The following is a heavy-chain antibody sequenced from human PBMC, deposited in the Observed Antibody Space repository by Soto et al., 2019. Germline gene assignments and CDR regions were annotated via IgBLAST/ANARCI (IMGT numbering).Heavy chain of an antibody. CDR2: FYYSGST. J-gene: IGHJ3*02. CDR1: GGSISSSSYY. D-gene: IGHD3-22*01. V-gene: IGHV4-39*07. CDR3: ARYYYDSSGYANDAFDI. Sequence: SETLSLTCTVSGGSISSSSYYWGWIRQPPGKGLEWIGSFYYSGSTYYNPSLKSRVTISVDTSKNQFSLKLSSVTAADTAVYYCARYYYDSSGYANDAFDIWGQGTMVTVSS.